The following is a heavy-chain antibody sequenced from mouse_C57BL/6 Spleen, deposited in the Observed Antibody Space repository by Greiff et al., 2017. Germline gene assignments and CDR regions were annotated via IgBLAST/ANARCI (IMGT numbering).Heavy chain of an antibody. CDR1: GYAFSSSW. CDR3: SRGGYDYDEGYAMDY. CDR2: LYPGDGDT. J-gene: IGHJ4*01. Sequence: QVQLKQSGPELVKPGASVKISCKASGYAFSSSWMNWVKQRPGKGLEWIGRLYPGDGDTNYNGKFKGKATLTADKSSSTAYMQLSSLTSEDSAVSFCSRGGYDYDEGYAMDYWGQGTSVTVSS. D-gene: IGHD2-4*01. V-gene: IGHV1-82*01.